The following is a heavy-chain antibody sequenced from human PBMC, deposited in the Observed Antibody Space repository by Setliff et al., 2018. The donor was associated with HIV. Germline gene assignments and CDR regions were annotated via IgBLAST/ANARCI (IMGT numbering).Heavy chain of an antibody. V-gene: IGHV3-7*01. CDR3: ASPYYDFVWGSYQPDY. CDR2: INQDGSER. Sequence: GESLKISCAASGFTLSRYWMSWVRQAPGKGLEWVANINQDGSERHYVDSVKGRFTISRDNAKNLLSLQMNSLRVEDTAVYYCASPYYDFVWGSYQPDYW. CDR1: GFTLSRYW. D-gene: IGHD3-16*02. J-gene: IGHJ4*01.